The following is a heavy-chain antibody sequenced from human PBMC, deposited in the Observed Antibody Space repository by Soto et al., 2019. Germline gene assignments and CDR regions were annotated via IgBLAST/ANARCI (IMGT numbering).Heavy chain of an antibody. Sequence: SGPTLVNPTETLTLTCTVSGFSLSNARMGVSWIRQPPGKALEWLAHIFSNDEKSYSTSLKSRLTISKDTSKSQVVLTMTNMDPVDTATYYCARITSGPSSLDYYYYMDVWGKGTTVTVSS. V-gene: IGHV2-26*01. CDR1: GFSLSNARMG. CDR2: IFSNDEK. D-gene: IGHD6-6*01. J-gene: IGHJ6*03. CDR3: ARITSGPSSLDYYYYMDV.